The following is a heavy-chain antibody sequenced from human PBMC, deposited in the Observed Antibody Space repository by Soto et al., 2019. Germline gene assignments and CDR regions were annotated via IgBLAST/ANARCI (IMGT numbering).Heavy chain of an antibody. D-gene: IGHD1-1*01. V-gene: IGHV3-48*02. Sequence: PGGSLRLSCAASGFTFSSYSMNWVLQAPWKGLEWVSYISSSSSTIYYADSVKGRFTISRDNAKNSLYLQMNSLRDEDTAVYYWASELAALNWFDPWGQETLLTLSS. CDR3: ASELAALNWFDP. CDR1: GFTFSSYS. CDR2: ISSSSSTI. J-gene: IGHJ5*02.